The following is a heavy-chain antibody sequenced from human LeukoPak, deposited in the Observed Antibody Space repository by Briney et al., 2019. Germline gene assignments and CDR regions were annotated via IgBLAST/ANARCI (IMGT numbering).Heavy chain of an antibody. D-gene: IGHD3-10*01. V-gene: IGHV4-39*01. CDR1: GGSISSYY. CDR3: ARQLWFGTYTFDY. J-gene: IGHJ4*02. CDR2: IYSSGRT. Sequence: SETLSLTCTVSGGSISSYYWSWIRQPPGKGLEWIGSIYSSGRTYYSPSLKTRVTISVDTSKNQFSLMLSSVTAADAAVYYCARQLWFGTYTFDYWGQGTLVTVSS.